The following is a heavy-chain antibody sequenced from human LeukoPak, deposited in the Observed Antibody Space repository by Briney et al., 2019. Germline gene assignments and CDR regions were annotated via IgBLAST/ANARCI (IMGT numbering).Heavy chain of an antibody. V-gene: IGHV4-4*07. Sequence: SETLSLTCTVSGGSISSYYWSWIRQPAGKGLECIGRIYTSGSTTYNPPLKSRFTMPVDTSKNQFSLKLSSVTAADTAVYYCARVAQKLERIAVAGTSEWRANWYFDLWGRGTLVTVSS. CDR1: GGSISSYY. CDR3: ARVAQKLERIAVAGTSEWRANWYFDL. D-gene: IGHD6-19*01. CDR2: IYTSGST. J-gene: IGHJ2*01.